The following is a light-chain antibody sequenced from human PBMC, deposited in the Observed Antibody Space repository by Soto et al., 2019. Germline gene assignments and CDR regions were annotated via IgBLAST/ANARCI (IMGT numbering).Light chain of an antibody. J-gene: IGKJ3*01. Sequence: DIVMTQSPDSLAVSLGERATINCKSSQSVLYSSNNKNYLAWYQQKPGQPPKLLIYWASTRESGVPDRFSGXXXXXXXXXXXXSLXXXXXXXXXCQQYYSTPRTFGPGTKVDIK. CDR2: WAS. CDR3: QQYYSTPRT. V-gene: IGKV4-1*01. CDR1: QSVLYSSNNKNY.